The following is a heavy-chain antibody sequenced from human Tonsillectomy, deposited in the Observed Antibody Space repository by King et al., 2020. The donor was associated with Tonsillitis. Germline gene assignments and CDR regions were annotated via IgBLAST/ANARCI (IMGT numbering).Heavy chain of an antibody. CDR1: GFTFSSYS. V-gene: IGHV3-21*01. J-gene: IGHJ4*02. CDR3: ARDFITGPRLDGY. Sequence: VQLVESGGGLVKPGGSLRLSCAASGFTFSSYSINLVLQAPGEGLEGVSSIGSSSRYILFADPVKGRFAISRDNAKNSLYLQMTSLRAEDTAVYYCARDFITGPRLDGYWGQGTLVTVSS. D-gene: IGHD1-20*01. CDR2: IGSSSRYI.